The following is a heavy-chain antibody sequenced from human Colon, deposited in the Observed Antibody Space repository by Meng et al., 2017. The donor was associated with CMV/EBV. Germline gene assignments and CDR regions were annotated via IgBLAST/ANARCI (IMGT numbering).Heavy chain of an antibody. V-gene: IGHV4-4*07. J-gene: IGHJ4*02. CDR3: ARDLLVSPGALFDS. CDR2: VYSSGRT. D-gene: IGHD2-2*01. CDR1: GGSISTHH. Sequence: QVQLQESGPGLVKPSETLSLTCSVSGGSISTHHWSWIRQPAGKGLEWIGRVYSSGRTNYNPSLKSRVTMSIDTSKNQFSLRLTSVTAADTAVYFCARDLLVSPGALFDSWGQGTLVTVDS.